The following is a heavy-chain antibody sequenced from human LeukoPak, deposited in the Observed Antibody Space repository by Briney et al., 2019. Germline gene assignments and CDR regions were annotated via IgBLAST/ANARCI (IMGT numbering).Heavy chain of an antibody. Sequence: GGSLRLSCAASGFTFSSYGMSWVRQAPGKGLEWVSAISGSGGSTYYADSVKGRFTISRDNSKNTLYLQMNSLRAEDTAVYYCAKEVTMVRGVISPLNWFDPWGQGTLVTVSS. V-gene: IGHV3-23*01. J-gene: IGHJ5*02. CDR2: ISGSGGST. CDR3: AKEVTMVRGVISPLNWFDP. D-gene: IGHD3-10*01. CDR1: GFTFSSYG.